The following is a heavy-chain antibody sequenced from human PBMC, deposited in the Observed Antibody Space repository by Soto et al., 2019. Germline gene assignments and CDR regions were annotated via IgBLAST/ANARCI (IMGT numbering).Heavy chain of an antibody. V-gene: IGHV3-30*18. CDR1: GFNFSRYG. Sequence: PGGSLRLSCAASGFNFSRYGMHWVRQAPGKGLEWVAVITFDGNYKYYVDSVKGRFTISRDNSNNTLSLQLNSLRAEDWAVYYCAKESPGAATPFLDYWGQGALVTVSS. J-gene: IGHJ4*02. CDR3: AKESPGAATPFLDY. CDR2: ITFDGNYK. D-gene: IGHD1-26*01.